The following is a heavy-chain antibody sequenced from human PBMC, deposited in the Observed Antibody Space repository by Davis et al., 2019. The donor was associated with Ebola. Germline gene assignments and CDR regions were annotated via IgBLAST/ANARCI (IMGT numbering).Heavy chain of an antibody. CDR2: IYHSGNA. V-gene: IGHV4-30-2*05. Sequence: SETLSLTCAVSGGSISSGGYSWSWIRQPPGKGLEWIGYIYHSGNAYYSPSLKSRVTISVDTSKNQFSLRVRSVTAADTAVYYCVRGWPSSVTTDFYAMDAWGKGTTVIVSS. CDR3: VRGWPSSVTTDFYAMDA. J-gene: IGHJ6*04. CDR1: GGSISSGGYS. D-gene: IGHD4-17*01.